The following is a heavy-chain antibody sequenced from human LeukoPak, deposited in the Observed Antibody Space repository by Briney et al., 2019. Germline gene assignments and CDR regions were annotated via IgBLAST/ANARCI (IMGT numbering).Heavy chain of an antibody. CDR2: VSGSGGST. Sequence: GGSLRLSCAASGFTFSNYAMSWVRQSPRKGLEWVSAVSGSGGSTYYADSVRGRFTVSRDNSQITLYLQMNSLRAEDTAVYYCAKRGSTNWFDPWGQGTLVTVSS. J-gene: IGHJ5*02. V-gene: IGHV3-23*01. CDR3: AKRGSTNWFDP. CDR1: GFTFSNYA. D-gene: IGHD3-10*01.